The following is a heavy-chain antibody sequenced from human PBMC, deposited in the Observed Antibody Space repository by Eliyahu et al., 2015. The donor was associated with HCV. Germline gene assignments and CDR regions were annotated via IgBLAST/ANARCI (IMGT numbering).Heavy chain of an antibody. D-gene: IGHD3-10*01. CDR3: TTGAPGGFDYYLDV. Sequence: EVQLVESGGGLVKPGGSLRLSCAASGFTXSKAWMXWVRQAPGKGLGWIGRIKSKTDGGTTDXAAPVKGRFTISRDDSKSTLYLQMNSLKTEDTAVYYCTTGAPGGFDYYLDVWGQGTTVTVSS. J-gene: IGHJ6*03. V-gene: IGHV3-15*01. CDR2: IKSKTDGGTT. CDR1: GFTXSKAW.